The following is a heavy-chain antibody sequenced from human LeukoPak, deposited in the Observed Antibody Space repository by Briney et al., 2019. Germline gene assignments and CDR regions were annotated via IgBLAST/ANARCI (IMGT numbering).Heavy chain of an antibody. V-gene: IGHV1-2*02. CDR3: ARASLDYYDSSGYPDY. Sequence: ASVKVSCKASGYTFTGYYMHWVRQAPGQGLEWMGWINPNSGGTNYAQKFQGRVTMTRDTSISTAYMELSRLRSDDTAVYYCARASLDYYDSSGYPDYWGQGTLVTVSS. CDR2: INPNSGGT. J-gene: IGHJ4*02. CDR1: GYTFTGYY. D-gene: IGHD3-22*01.